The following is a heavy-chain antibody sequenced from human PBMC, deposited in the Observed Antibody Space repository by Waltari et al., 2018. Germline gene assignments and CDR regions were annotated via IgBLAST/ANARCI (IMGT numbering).Heavy chain of an antibody. CDR2: SNPNSGVT. V-gene: IGHV1-2*02. D-gene: IGHD6-19*01. CDR1: GYTFTDYS. J-gene: IGHJ2*01. CDR3: ARGYGSSNWYFDL. Sequence: QLQLVQSGAEVKKPGASVKVSCKASGYTFTDYSMHWARQAPGQGLAGMGWSNPNSGVTRYAQNFQGRVTMTRDTSVSTAYMELNRLTSDDTAVYYCARGYGSSNWYFDLWGRGTLVTVSP.